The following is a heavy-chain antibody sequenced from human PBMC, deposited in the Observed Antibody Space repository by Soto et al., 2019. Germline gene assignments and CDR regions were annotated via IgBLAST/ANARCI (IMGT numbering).Heavy chain of an antibody. Sequence: QMQLVQSGPEVKKPGTSVKVSCKASGFTFTSSAVQWVRQARGQRLEWIGWIVVGSGNTNYAQKFQERVTITRDMSTSTAYMELSSLRSEDTAVYYCAATGNMDCSSTSCYMGPYYYYGMDVWGQGTTVTVSS. CDR1: GFTFTSSA. V-gene: IGHV1-58*01. CDR2: IVVGSGNT. J-gene: IGHJ6*02. CDR3: AATGNMDCSSTSCYMGPYYYYGMDV. D-gene: IGHD2-2*02.